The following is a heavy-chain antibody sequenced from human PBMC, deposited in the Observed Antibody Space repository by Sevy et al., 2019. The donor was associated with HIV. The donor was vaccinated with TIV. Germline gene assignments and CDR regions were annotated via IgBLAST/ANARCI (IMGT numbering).Heavy chain of an antibody. V-gene: IGHV3-33*01. D-gene: IGHD6-19*01. J-gene: IGHJ4*02. Sequence: GGSLRLSCVASGFTFGTYGMDWVRQAPGKGLEWVAVIWYDGSNKYYGDSVKGRFTISRDNSKNTLYLQMNSLRAEDTAVYYYARGSLYSSGWSESLDYWGQGTLVNVSS. CDR3: ARGSLYSSGWSESLDY. CDR1: GFTFGTYG. CDR2: IWYDGSNK.